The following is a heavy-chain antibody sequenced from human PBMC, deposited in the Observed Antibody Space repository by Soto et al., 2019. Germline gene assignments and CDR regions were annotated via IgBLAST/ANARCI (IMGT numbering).Heavy chain of an antibody. J-gene: IGHJ6*02. Sequence: SVKVSCKASGGTFSSYAISWVRQAPGQGLEWMGGIIPIFGTANYAQKFQGRVTITADESTSTAYMELSSLRSEETAVYYCARAKPYCSGGSCYYYYGMDVWGQGTTVTVSS. D-gene: IGHD2-15*01. CDR2: IIPIFGTA. V-gene: IGHV1-69*13. CDR1: GGTFSSYA. CDR3: ARAKPYCSGGSCYYYYGMDV.